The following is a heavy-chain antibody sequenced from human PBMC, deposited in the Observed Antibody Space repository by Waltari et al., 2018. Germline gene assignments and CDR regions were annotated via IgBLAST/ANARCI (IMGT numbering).Heavy chain of an antibody. D-gene: IGHD6-6*01. J-gene: IGHJ6*02. CDR2: INSDGSST. V-gene: IGHV3-74*01. Sequence: EVQLVESGGGLVQPGGSLRLSCAASGFTFSSYWMHWVRQAPGKGLVWVSRINSDGSSTSYADPVKGRFTISRDNAKNTLYLQMNSLRAEDTAVYYCARGSRYSSSSGYYYYGMDVWGQGTTVTVSS. CDR1: GFTFSSYW. CDR3: ARGSRYSSSSGYYYYGMDV.